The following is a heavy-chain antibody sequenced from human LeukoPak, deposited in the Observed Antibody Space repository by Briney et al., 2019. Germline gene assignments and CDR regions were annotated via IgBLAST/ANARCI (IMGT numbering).Heavy chain of an antibody. Sequence: GASVKVSCKASGGTFSSYAISWVRQAPGQGLEWMGRIIPILGIANYAQKLQGRVTMTTDTSTSTAYMELRSLRSDDTAVYYCARVGLLWFGELGWFDPWGQGTLVTVSS. J-gene: IGHJ5*02. CDR2: IIPILGIA. V-gene: IGHV1-69*04. CDR3: ARVGLLWFGELGWFDP. CDR1: GGTFSSYA. D-gene: IGHD3-10*01.